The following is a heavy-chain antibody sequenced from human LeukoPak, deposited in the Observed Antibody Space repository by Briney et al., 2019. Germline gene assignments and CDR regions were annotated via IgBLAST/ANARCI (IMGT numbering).Heavy chain of an antibody. V-gene: IGHV4-38-2*02. CDR2: IYHSGST. CDR3: ARVMDSWLDP. CDR1: GYSISSGYY. Sequence: SQTLSLTCTVSGYSISSGYYWGWIRQPPGKGLEWIGSIYHSGSTYYKPSLKSRVTISVDTSKNQFSLKLSSVTAADTAVYYCARVMDSWLDPWGQGTLVTVSS. J-gene: IGHJ5*02.